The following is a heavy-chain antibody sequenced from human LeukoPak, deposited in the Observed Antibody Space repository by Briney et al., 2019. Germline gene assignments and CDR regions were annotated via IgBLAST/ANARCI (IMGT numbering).Heavy chain of an antibody. Sequence: GGSLRLSCAASGFTVSGNYMSWIRQAPGKGLEWVSYISSSGSTIYYADSVKGRFTISRDNAKNSLYLQMNRLRADDTAVYYCADFRVGATGDSWGQGTLVTVSS. D-gene: IGHD1-26*01. CDR3: ADFRVGATGDS. J-gene: IGHJ4*02. V-gene: IGHV3-11*01. CDR1: GFTVSGNY. CDR2: ISSSGSTI.